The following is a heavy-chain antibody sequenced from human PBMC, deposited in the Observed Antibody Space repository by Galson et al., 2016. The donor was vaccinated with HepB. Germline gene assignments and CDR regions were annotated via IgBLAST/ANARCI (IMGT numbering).Heavy chain of an antibody. D-gene: IGHD2/OR15-2a*01. CDR2: DSVHGGRK. CDR3: ARRHEYCPPVGCSVDY. V-gene: IGHV3-30*03. CDR1: GFNFNTYG. Sequence: SLRLSCAASGFNFNTYGMHWVRQAPGKGLEWVAADSVHGGRKFYAAVVKGRFTISRDSAKNMLFLQMSSLGDDDTAVYFCARRHEYCPPVGCSVDYWGQGTLVSVSS. J-gene: IGHJ4*02.